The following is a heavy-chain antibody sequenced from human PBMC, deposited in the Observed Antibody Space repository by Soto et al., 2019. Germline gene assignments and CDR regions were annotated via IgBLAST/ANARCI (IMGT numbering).Heavy chain of an antibody. V-gene: IGHV2-5*02. Sequence: QITLKESGPTLVKPTQTLTLTCTFSGFSLSTSGVGVGWIRQPPGKALEWLALIYWDDDKRYSPSLKSRLTITKDTPQNQVVLTMTNMDPVDTATYCCAHTPSRGSSCYVFDYWGQGTLVTVSS. CDR2: IYWDDDK. CDR1: GFSLSTSGVG. D-gene: IGHD6-13*01. CDR3: AHTPSRGSSCYVFDY. J-gene: IGHJ4*02.